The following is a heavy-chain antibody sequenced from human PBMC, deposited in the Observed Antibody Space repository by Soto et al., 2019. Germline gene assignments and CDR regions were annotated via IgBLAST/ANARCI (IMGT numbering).Heavy chain of an antibody. Sequence: EVQLVESGGGLVQPGGSLRLSCAASGFSVGDNYMKWVRQAPGKGLEWVSLIYSGGSTFYADSVKGRFTITIDNAKNTLFLQMNNLRVDDTAVYYCARDRGYRWGQGTMVTVS. CDR2: IYSGGST. CDR3: ARDRGYR. V-gene: IGHV3-66*01. D-gene: IGHD5-12*01. CDR1: GFSVGDNY. J-gene: IGHJ3*01.